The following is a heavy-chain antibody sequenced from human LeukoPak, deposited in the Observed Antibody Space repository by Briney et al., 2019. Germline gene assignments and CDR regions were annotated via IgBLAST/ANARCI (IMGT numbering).Heavy chain of an antibody. CDR3: AKARYYYDSSGGYYFDY. CDR2: ISGSGGST. CDR1: GFTFSSYA. V-gene: IGHV3-23*01. Sequence: GGSLRLSCAASGFTFSSYAMSWVRRAPGKGLEWVSAISGSGGSTYYADSVKGRFTISRDNSKNTLYLQMNSLRAEDTAVYYCAKARYYYDSSGGYYFDYWGQGTLVTVSS. D-gene: IGHD3-22*01. J-gene: IGHJ4*02.